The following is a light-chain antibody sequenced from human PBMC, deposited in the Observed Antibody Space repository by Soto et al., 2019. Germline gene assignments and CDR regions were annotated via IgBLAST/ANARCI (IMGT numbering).Light chain of an antibody. J-gene: IGLJ1*01. V-gene: IGLV2-14*02. CDR2: EGS. CDR1: STDVELYNL. CDR3: QSYDSSLSGYV. Sequence: QSALTQPASVSGSPGQSITISCTGTSTDVELYNLVSWYQQHPGKAPKLMIYEGSKRPSGVSNRFSGSKSGNTASLTISGLQAEDEADYYCQSYDSSLSGYVFGTGTKVTVL.